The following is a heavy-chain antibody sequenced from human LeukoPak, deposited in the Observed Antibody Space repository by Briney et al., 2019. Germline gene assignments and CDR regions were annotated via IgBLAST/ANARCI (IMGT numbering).Heavy chain of an antibody. V-gene: IGHV3-23*01. CDR2: ISGSGGST. D-gene: IGHD5-24*01. CDR3: ARDRGERWLQFISDY. Sequence: PGGSLRLSCAASGFTFSSYGMSWVRQAPGKGLEWVSAISGSGGSTYYADSVKGRFTISRDNSKNTLYLQMNSLRAEDTAVYYCARDRGERWLQFISDYWGQGTLVTVSS. J-gene: IGHJ4*02. CDR1: GFTFSSYG.